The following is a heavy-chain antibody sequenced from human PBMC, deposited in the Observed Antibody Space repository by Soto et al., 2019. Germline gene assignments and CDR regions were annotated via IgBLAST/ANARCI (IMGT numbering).Heavy chain of an antibody. V-gene: IGHV3-23*01. Sequence: PGGSLRHACAASGFTFSSYAMSWVRQAPGKGLEWVSAISGSGGSTYYADSVKGRFTISRDNSKNTLYLQMNSRRAEDTAVYYWAKWSGGPRYYYYGLDVWRQGITITVYS. CDR1: GFTFSSYA. CDR3: AKWSGGPRYYYYGLDV. CDR2: ISGSGGST. J-gene: IGHJ6*02. D-gene: IGHD1-26*01.